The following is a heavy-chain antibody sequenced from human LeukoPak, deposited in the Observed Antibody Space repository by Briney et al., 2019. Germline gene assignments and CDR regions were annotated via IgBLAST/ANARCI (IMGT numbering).Heavy chain of an antibody. V-gene: IGHV1-2*02. CDR1: GGTFSSYA. Sequence: ASVKVSCKASGGTFSSYAISWVRQAPGQGLEWMRWINPNSGGTNYAQKFQGRVTMTRDTSISTAYMELSRLRSDDTAVYYCARGGRGTVVVPAAIHYWGQGTLVTVSS. CDR3: ARGGRGTVVVPAAIHY. D-gene: IGHD2-2*01. J-gene: IGHJ4*02. CDR2: INPNSGGT.